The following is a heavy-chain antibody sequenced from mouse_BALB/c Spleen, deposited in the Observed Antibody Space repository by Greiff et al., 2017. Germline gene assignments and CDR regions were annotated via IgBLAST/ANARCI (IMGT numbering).Heavy chain of an antibody. J-gene: IGHJ3*01. D-gene: IGHD2-4*01. CDR2: ISTYYGNT. V-gene: IGHV1-67*01. Sequence: QVQLQQSGPELVRPGVSVKISCKGSSYTFTDYAMHWVKQSHAKSLEWIGVISTYYGNTNYNQKFKGKATMTVDKSSSTAYMELARLTSEDSAVYYCARDDYDGRFAYWGQGTLVTVSA. CDR3: ARDDYDGRFAY. CDR1: SYTFTDYA.